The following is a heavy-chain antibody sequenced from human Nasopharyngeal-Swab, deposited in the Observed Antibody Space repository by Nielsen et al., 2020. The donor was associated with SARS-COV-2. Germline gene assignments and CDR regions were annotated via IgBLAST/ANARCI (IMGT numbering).Heavy chain of an antibody. CDR1: GFTFSTYS. J-gene: IGHJ6*02. CDR3: ARGCVLTGPSCYYYGMDV. V-gene: IGHV3-21*01. CDR2: ISSSSSYI. Sequence: GESLKISCAASGFTFSTYSMNWVRQAPGKGLEWVSSISSSSSYIYYADSLKGRFTISRDNAKNSLYLQMNSLRAEDTAVYYGARGCVLTGPSCYYYGMDVWGQGTTVTVSS. D-gene: IGHD3-9*01.